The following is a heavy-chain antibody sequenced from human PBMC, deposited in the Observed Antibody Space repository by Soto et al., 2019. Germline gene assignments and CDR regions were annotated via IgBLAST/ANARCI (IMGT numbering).Heavy chain of an antibody. Sequence: QVQLVESGGGVVQPGRSLRLSCAASGFTFSSYAMHWVRQAPGKGLEWVAVISYDGSNKYYADSVKGRFTISRDNSKNTLYRQMNSLRAEDTAVYYCARDMVAGRWNNYYYYGMDVWGQGTTVTVSS. D-gene: IGHD6-19*01. CDR2: ISYDGSNK. CDR1: GFTFSSYA. CDR3: ARDMVAGRWNNYYYYGMDV. J-gene: IGHJ6*02. V-gene: IGHV3-30-3*01.